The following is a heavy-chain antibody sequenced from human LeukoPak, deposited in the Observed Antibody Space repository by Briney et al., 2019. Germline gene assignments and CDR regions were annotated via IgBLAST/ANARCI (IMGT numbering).Heavy chain of an antibody. CDR1: GGSISSSSYY. CDR3: ARVLTMPDY. J-gene: IGHJ4*02. CDR2: IYYSGST. V-gene: IGHV4-39*07. Sequence: SETLSLTCTVSGGSISSSSYYWGWIRQPPGKGREWIGSIYYSGSTYYNPSLKSRVTISVDTSKNQFSLKLSSVTAADTAVYYCARVLTMPDYWGQGTLVTVSS. D-gene: IGHD4/OR15-4a*01.